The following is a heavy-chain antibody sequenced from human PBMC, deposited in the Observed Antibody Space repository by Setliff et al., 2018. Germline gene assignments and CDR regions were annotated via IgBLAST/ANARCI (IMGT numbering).Heavy chain of an antibody. J-gene: IGHJ4*02. CDR1: GFTFSSYR. CDR2: IWDDGGRK. CDR3: ARTCSGSGCYAGLES. Sequence: GSLRLSCAASGFTFSSYRMHWVRQAPGKGLEWVAVIWDDGGRKYHADSVKGRFTISRDNSKNTLYLQMNSLRPEDTAVYYCARTCSGSGCYAGLESWGQGTPVTVSS. D-gene: IGHD2-15*01. V-gene: IGHV3-33*08.